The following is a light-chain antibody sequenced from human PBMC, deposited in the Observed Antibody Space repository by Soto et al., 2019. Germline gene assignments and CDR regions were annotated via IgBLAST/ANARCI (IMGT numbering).Light chain of an antibody. CDR3: CSFAGTYTYV. CDR1: RSDVGAYNY. V-gene: IGLV2-11*01. J-gene: IGLJ1*01. CDR2: DVT. Sequence: QSALAQPRSVSGSPGQSVTISCTGTRSDVGAYNYVSWYQQHPGKAPKIMIYDVTKRPSGVPDRFSGSKSGNTASLTISGLQADDEADYYCCSFAGTYTYVFGTGTKV.